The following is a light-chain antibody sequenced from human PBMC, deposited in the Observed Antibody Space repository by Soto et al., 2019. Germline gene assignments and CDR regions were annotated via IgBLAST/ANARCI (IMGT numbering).Light chain of an antibody. CDR3: QHRRVWPVS. Sequence: EIVMTQSPATLSVSPGERATLSCRASQSLGSNLAWYQQNPGQAPRLLIYGAYTRATGIPARFSGSGSGTHFTLTITSLEPEDFAVYYCQHRRVWPVSFGQGTRLEIK. CDR2: GAY. J-gene: IGKJ5*01. CDR1: QSLGSN. V-gene: IGKV3-15*01.